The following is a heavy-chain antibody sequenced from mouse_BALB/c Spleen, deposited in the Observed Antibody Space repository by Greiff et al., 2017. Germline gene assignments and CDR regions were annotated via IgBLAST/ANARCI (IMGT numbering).Heavy chain of an antibody. CDR3: ARKGNGNYVWFAY. CDR1: GFTFSSYA. J-gene: IGHJ3*01. Sequence: EVKLVESGGDLVKPGGSLKLSCAASGFTFSSYAMSWVRQTPEKRLEWVASISSGGSTYYPDSVKGRFTISRDNARNILYLQMSSLRSEDTAMYYCARKGNGNYVWFAYWGQGTLVTVSA. CDR2: ISSGGST. V-gene: IGHV5-6-5*01. D-gene: IGHD2-1*01.